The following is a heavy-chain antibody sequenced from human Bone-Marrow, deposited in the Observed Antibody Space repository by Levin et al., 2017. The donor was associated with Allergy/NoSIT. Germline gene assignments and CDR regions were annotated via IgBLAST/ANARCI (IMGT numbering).Heavy chain of an antibody. D-gene: IGHD2-21*01. CDR1: GYTFTSYE. J-gene: IGHJ4*02. Sequence: ASVKVSCKASGYTFTSYEINWVRQATGQGLEWMGWMNPNSGNTGYAQKFQGRVTMTRNTSISTAYMELSSLRSEDTAVYYCASVESGSAYYFDYWGQGTLVTVSS. V-gene: IGHV1-8*01. CDR2: MNPNSGNT. CDR3: ASVESGSAYYFDY.